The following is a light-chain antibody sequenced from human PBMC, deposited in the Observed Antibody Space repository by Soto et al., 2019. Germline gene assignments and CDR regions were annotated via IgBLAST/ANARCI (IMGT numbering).Light chain of an antibody. J-gene: IGKJ5*01. CDR2: DAY. V-gene: IGKV3D-20*02. Sequence: EIVLTQSPDTLSLSPGDKATLSCRASQSVGHMFLAWFQQKPGQAPRLLIFDAYRRATGIPDRFSGSGSGTDFTLTISSLEPEDFAVHYCQQRSNWPPVTFGQGTRLEIK. CDR3: QQRSNWPPVT. CDR1: QSVGHMF.